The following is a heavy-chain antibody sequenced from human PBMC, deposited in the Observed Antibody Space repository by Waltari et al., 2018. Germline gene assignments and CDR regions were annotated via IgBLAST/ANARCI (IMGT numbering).Heavy chain of an antibody. CDR1: GFVFRGYP. CDR2: ITYSGGQT. V-gene: IGHV3-23*01. D-gene: IGHD3-10*01. CDR3: ATAPSTYGSGKNFDF. J-gene: IGHJ4*02. Sequence: DVQLLESGVGLVQPGGSLKLSCAASGFVFRGYPMSWVRQAPGKGPEWVSGITYSGGQTYYADSVKGRFTISRDNSKNILYLQLNSLRTEDTAIYYCATAPSTYGSGKNFDFWGQGTLVTVSS.